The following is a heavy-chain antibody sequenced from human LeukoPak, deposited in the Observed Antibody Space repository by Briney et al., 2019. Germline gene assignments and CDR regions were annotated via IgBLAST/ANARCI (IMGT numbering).Heavy chain of an antibody. CDR2: IYTSGST. J-gene: IGHJ3*02. Sequence: PSETLSLTCAVYGGSFSSYYWSWIRQPAGKGLEWIGRIYTSGSTNYNPSLKSRVTMSVDTSKNQFSLKLSSVTAADTAVYYCARERPVAGLGLGDDAFDIWGQGTMVTVSS. CDR1: GGSFSSYY. CDR3: ARERPVAGLGLGDDAFDI. D-gene: IGHD6-19*01. V-gene: IGHV4-4*07.